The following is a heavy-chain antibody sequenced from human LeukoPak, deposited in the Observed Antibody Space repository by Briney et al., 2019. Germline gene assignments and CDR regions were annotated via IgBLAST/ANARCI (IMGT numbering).Heavy chain of an antibody. V-gene: IGHV3-21*01. J-gene: IGHJ6*02. CDR1: GFTFSSYS. Sequence: TGGSLRLSCAASGFTFSSYSMNWVRQAPGKGLEWVSSISSSSSYIYYADSVKGRFTISRDNAKNSLYLQMSSLRAEDTAVYYCARAKKEGILTGYYPLRYYYYGMDVWGQGTTVTVSS. CDR2: ISSSSSYI. CDR3: ARAKKEGILTGYYPLRYYYYGMDV. D-gene: IGHD3-9*01.